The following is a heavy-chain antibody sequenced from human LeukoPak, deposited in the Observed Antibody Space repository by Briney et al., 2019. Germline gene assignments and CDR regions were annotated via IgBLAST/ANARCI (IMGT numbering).Heavy chain of an antibody. CDR2: INHSGST. Sequence: SDTLSLTCAGYGGSFSGYYWSWIRQPPGKGLEWIGEINHSGSTNYNPSLKSRVTISVDTSKSQFSLKLSSVTAADTAVYYCARGRGPFWSDYRFDYWGQGTLVTVSS. CDR3: ARGRGPFWSDYRFDY. D-gene: IGHD3-3*01. J-gene: IGHJ4*02. V-gene: IGHV4-34*01. CDR1: GGSFSGYY.